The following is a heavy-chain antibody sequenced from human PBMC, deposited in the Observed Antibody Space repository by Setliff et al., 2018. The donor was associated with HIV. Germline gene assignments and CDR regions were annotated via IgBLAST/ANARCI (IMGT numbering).Heavy chain of an antibody. D-gene: IGHD3-10*01. Sequence: SETLSLTCTVSGDSVNDRSYFWGWIRQPPGKGLEWIGYIYYSGSTNYNPSLKSRITISIDTSKNQFSLKLNSLTAADTATYYCARGNYYASGLDYWGQGTLVTVSS. V-gene: IGHV4-61*01. J-gene: IGHJ4*02. CDR2: IYYSGST. CDR3: ARGNYYASGLDY. CDR1: GDSVNDRSYF.